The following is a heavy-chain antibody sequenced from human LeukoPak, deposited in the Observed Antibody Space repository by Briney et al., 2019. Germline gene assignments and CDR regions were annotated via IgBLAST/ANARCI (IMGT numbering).Heavy chain of an antibody. CDR3: ARDSDGDYDFDY. CDR1: GYTFTSYG. V-gene: IGHV1-18*01. D-gene: IGHD4-17*01. J-gene: IGHJ4*02. Sequence: GASVKVSCKASGYTFTSYGISWVRQAPGQGLEWMGWISAYNGHTNYAQKLQGRVTMTTDTSTTTAYIELRSLRSDDTAVYYCARDSDGDYDFDYWGQGTLVTVSS. CDR2: ISAYNGHT.